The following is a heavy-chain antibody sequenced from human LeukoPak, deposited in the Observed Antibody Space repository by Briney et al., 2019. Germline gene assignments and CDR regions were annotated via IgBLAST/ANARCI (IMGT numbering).Heavy chain of an antibody. CDR3: AREEVVAAYDY. CDR2: MNPNSGNT. CDR1: GCTFTSYD. D-gene: IGHD2-15*01. J-gene: IGHJ4*02. Sequence: ASVKVSCKASGCTFTSYDINWVRQATGQGLEWMGWMNPNSGNTGYAQKFQGRVTMTRNTSISTAYMEPSSLRSEDTAVYYCAREEVVAAYDYWGQGTLVTVSS. V-gene: IGHV1-8*01.